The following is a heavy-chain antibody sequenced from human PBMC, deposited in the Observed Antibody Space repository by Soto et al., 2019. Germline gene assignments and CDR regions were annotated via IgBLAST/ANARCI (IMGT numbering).Heavy chain of an antibody. J-gene: IGHJ1*01. V-gene: IGHV3-30*19. CDR1: GFTFRSYV. D-gene: IGHD3-16*01. CDR2: TSYDGGDK. CDR3: ARWGTAGGLDV. Sequence: VQLVESGGGVVQPGTSLRVSCVGSGFTFRSYVIHWVRQAPGKGLEWVALTSYDGGDKYYVDSVRGRFTISRDNSRNTVVLQMNSLSLEDTCLDYCARWGTAGGLDVWGQGTLVSVSS.